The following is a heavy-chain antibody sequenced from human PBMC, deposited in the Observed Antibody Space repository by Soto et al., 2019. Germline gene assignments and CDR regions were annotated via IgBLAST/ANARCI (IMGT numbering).Heavy chain of an antibody. J-gene: IGHJ3*01. V-gene: IGHV5-10-1*04. CDR2: NDTTDSYT. CDR1: GYKFTTFW. CDR3: ARPASGGSREAFDV. Sequence: GESLKISCKASGYKFTTFWLNWVRQTPGKRLEWLRKNDTTDSYTNYSPRFEGQVIISVNRSISTAYRQWISLQASHTAIYYCARPASGGSREAFDVWGQGTTVTVSS. D-gene: IGHD2-15*01.